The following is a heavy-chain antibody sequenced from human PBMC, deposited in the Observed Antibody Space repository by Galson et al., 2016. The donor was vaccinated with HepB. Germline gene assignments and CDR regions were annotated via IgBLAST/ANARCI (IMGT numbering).Heavy chain of an antibody. CDR3: ARGDSSGYLLDH. Sequence: SVKVSCKGYGNSFTIYGISWVRQAPGQGFEWMGWINTDTGNPTYAQGFTGRFVFSLDTSVNTTYLQINNLKTADTAVYYCARGDSSGYLLDHWGQGTLVTVSA. CDR1: GNSFTIYG. D-gene: IGHD3-22*01. CDR2: INTDTGNP. V-gene: IGHV7-4-1*02. J-gene: IGHJ4*02.